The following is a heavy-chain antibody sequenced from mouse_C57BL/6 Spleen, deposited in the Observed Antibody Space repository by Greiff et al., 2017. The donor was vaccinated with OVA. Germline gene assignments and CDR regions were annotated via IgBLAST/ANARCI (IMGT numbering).Heavy chain of an antibody. CDR2: IIPSNGGT. CDR3: ARRGGLRRTDWYFEV. V-gene: IGHV1-53*01. J-gene: IGHJ1*03. CDR1: GYTFTSYW. Sequence: VQLQQPGTELVKPGASVKLSCKASGYTFTSYWMHWVKQRPGQGLEWIGNIIPSNGGTNYNEKFKSKATLTVDKSSSTAYMQLSSLTSEDSAVYCCARRGGLRRTDWYFEVWGTGTTVTVSS. D-gene: IGHD2-4*01.